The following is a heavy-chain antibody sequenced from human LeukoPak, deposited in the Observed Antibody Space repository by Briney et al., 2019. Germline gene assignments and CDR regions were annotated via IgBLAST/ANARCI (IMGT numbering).Heavy chain of an antibody. CDR3: ARDSAILGIFFDS. CDR1: GYTFDVYA. V-gene: IGHV1-18*01. Sequence: ASVKVSCKASGYTFDVYAISWARQAPGQGLEWMGWINTYNGDTITAQKFQGRVTLTTDTSTTTASMELRSLRSDDTAFYYCARDSAILGIFFDSWGQGTLVTVSS. CDR2: INTYNGDT. J-gene: IGHJ4*02. D-gene: IGHD2/OR15-2a*01.